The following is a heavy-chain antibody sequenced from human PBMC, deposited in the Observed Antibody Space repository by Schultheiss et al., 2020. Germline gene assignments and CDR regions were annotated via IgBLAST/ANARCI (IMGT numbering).Heavy chain of an antibody. CDR1: GFTVSSNY. Sequence: GGSLRLSCAASGFTVSSNYMSWVRQAPGKGLEWVSVIYSGGSTYYADSVKGRFTISRDNSKNTLYLQMNSLRAEDTAVYYCARRLGRAAFDIWGQGTMVTVSS. CDR2: IYSGGST. J-gene: IGHJ3*02. V-gene: IGHV3-53*01. CDR3: ARRLGRAAFDI. D-gene: IGHD6-19*01.